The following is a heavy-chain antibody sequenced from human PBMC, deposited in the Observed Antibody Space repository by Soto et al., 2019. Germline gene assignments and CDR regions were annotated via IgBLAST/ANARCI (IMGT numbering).Heavy chain of an antibody. V-gene: IGHV3-7*04. D-gene: IGHD1-20*01. J-gene: IGHJ4*02. Sequence: SLRLSCAASGFTFSNHWINWIRQTPGRGLEWLAVIKQDGSEKYYVDSVKGRFTVSRDNAMNSAYLQMNSLRVDDTAVYYCARDWYMDYWGQGTRVTV. CDR3: ARDWYMDY. CDR1: GFTFSNHW. CDR2: IKQDGSEK.